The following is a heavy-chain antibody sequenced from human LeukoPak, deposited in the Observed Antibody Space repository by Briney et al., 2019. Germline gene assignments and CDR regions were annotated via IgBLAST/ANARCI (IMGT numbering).Heavy chain of an antibody. CDR3: AREVGAAAGTIDY. V-gene: IGHV4-34*01. CDR2: INHGGST. Sequence: AETLSLTWAVDGGSFSGYCWSWIRHPPGKGLEWIGEINHGGSTNYNPSLKSRVTVSVDTSKNQFSLKLSSLTAADTAVYYCAREVGAAAGTIDYWGQGTRVTVSS. CDR1: GGSFSGYC. J-gene: IGHJ4*02. D-gene: IGHD6-13*01.